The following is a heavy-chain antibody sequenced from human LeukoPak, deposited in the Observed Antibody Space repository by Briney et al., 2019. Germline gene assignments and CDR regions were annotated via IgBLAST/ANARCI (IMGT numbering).Heavy chain of an antibody. J-gene: IGHJ4*02. V-gene: IGHV4-34*01. CDR2: INHSGST. Sequence: SETLSLTCAVYGGSFSGYYWSWIRQPPGKGLEWIGEINHSGSTNYNQSLKSRVTISVDTSKNQFSLKLSSETAADTAVYYCARGLINRRVVVVPAAILMRQLGPFDYWGQGTLVTVSS. D-gene: IGHD2-2*01. CDR1: GGSFSGYY. CDR3: ARGLINRRVVVVPAAILMRQLGPFDY.